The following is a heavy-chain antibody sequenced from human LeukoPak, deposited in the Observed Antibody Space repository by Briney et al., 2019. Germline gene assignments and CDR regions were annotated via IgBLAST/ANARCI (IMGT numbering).Heavy chain of an antibody. V-gene: IGHV6-1*01. Sequence: SQTLSLTCTISGDSVSSNLAAWNWLRQSPSRGLEWLGRTYYRSKWYNDYAVSVKSRITINPDTSTNQFSLQLNSVTPEDTAVYYCAMGGSYRGNYYYYYMDVXGXGTTXTVS. CDR1: GDSVSSNLAA. D-gene: IGHD1-26*01. CDR2: TYYRSKWYN. J-gene: IGHJ6*03. CDR3: AMGGSYRGNYYYYYMDV.